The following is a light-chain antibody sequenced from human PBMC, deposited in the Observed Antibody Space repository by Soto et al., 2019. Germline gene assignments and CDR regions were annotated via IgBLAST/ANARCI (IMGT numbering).Light chain of an antibody. CDR2: DVS. CDR1: SSDVGGYNY. CDR3: CSYAGSYPLSV. Sequence: QSALTQPRSVSGSPGQSVTISCTGTSSDVGGYNYVSWYQQHPGKAPKLMIYDVSKRPSGVPDRFSGSKSGNTASLTISGLQAEDEADYYCCSYAGSYPLSVFGTGTKLTVL. V-gene: IGLV2-11*01. J-gene: IGLJ1*01.